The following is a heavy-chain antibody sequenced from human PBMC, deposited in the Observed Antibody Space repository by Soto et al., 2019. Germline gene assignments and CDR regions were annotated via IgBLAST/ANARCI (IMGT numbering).Heavy chain of an antibody. Sequence: ASETLSLTCAVYGGSFSGYYWSWIRQPPGKGLEWIGEINHSGSTNYNPSLKSRVTISVDTSKNQFSLKLSSVTAADTAVYYCARVGQQLVRGWFDPSGQGTLVTVSS. V-gene: IGHV4-34*01. CDR2: INHSGST. J-gene: IGHJ5*02. D-gene: IGHD6-13*01. CDR1: GGSFSGYY. CDR3: ARVGQQLVRGWFDP.